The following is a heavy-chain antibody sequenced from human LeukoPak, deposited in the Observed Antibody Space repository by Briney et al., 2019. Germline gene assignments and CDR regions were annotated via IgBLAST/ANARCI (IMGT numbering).Heavy chain of an antibody. V-gene: IGHV4-31*03. J-gene: IGHJ4*02. CDR2: IYYSGST. CDR1: GGSISSGGYY. D-gene: IGHD2-8*02. Sequence: SETLSLTCTVSGGSISSGGYYWSWIRQHPGKGLEWIGYIYYSGSTYYNPSLKSRVTISVDTSKNQFSLKLSSVTAADTAVYYCARVSGLVVYACVDYWGQGTLVTVFS. CDR3: ARVSGLVVYACVDY.